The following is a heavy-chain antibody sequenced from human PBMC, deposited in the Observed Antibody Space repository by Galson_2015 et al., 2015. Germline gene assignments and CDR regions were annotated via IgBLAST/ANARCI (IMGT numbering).Heavy chain of an antibody. CDR2: IFSNDEK. Sequence: PALVKPTQTLTLTCTVSGFSLSNARMGVSWIRQPPGKALEWLAHIFSNDEKSYSTSLKSRLTISKDTSKSQVVLTMTNMDPVDTATYYCARLNSRYYHDSSGYYYGYWGQGTLVTVSS. J-gene: IGHJ4*02. CDR3: ARLNSRYYHDSSGYYYGY. CDR1: GFSLSNARMG. V-gene: IGHV2-26*01. D-gene: IGHD3-22*01.